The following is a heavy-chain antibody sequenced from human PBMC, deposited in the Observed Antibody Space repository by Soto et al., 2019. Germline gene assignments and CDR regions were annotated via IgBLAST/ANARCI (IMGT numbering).Heavy chain of an antibody. D-gene: IGHD3-10*01. CDR3: ARAGAAPYYYYGLDV. Sequence: GXSLNISCKGSGYHFTNYWLGWLRQVPVKGLEWMGFIYPSDSDTRYSPSFQGQVTMTTDKSTDTAYMDLRSLTSDDTAIYYCARAGAAPYYYYGLDVWGQGTTVTVSS. CDR1: GYHFTNYW. V-gene: IGHV5-51*01. J-gene: IGHJ6*02. CDR2: IYPSDSDT.